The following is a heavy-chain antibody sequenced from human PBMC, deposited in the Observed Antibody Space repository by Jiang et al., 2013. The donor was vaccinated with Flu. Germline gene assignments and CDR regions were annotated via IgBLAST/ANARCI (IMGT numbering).Heavy chain of an antibody. CDR2: IIPILGFT. CDR1: GGTFSRDT. V-gene: IGHV1-69*02. CDR3: ARAVERTSIPNWFDP. D-gene: IGHD5-24*01. Sequence: GAEVKKPGSSVKVSCKASGGTFSRDTVSWLRLAPGQGPEWMGRIIPILGFTNYAQQFQGRVTITADTSANMIYMDLSNLRPEDTAVYYCARAVERTSIPNWFDPWGQGTLVTVSS. J-gene: IGHJ5*02.